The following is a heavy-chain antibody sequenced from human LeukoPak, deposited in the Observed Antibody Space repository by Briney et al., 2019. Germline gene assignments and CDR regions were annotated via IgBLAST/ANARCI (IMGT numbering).Heavy chain of an antibody. CDR3: ARDPSYSSGWKQYFDV. D-gene: IGHD6-19*01. V-gene: IGHV1-18*01. Sequence: ASVKVSCKASGYAFTRHGISWVRQAPGQGLEWMGWISAYNGDTKYAQKFQGRVTMTTDTSTSTAYLELRSLRSDDTAVYYCARDPSYSSGWKQYFDVWGRGTLVTVSS. CDR1: GYAFTRHG. J-gene: IGHJ2*01. CDR2: ISAYNGDT.